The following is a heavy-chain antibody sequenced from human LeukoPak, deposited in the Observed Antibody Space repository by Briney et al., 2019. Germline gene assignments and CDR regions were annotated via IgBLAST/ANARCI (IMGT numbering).Heavy chain of an antibody. J-gene: IGHJ4*02. CDR1: GGSISSSSYY. Sequence: SETLSLTCTVSGGSISSSSYYWGWIRQPPGKGLEWIGSIYYSGSTNYNPSLKSRVTISVDTSKNQFSLKLSSVTAADTAVYYCARAVRLHYYDSSGYDYWGQGTLVTVSS. V-gene: IGHV4-39*07. D-gene: IGHD3-22*01. CDR2: IYYSGST. CDR3: ARAVRLHYYDSSGYDY.